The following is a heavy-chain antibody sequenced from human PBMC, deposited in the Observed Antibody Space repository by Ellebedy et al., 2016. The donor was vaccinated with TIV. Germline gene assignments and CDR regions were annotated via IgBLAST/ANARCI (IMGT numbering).Heavy chain of an antibody. Sequence: AASVKVSCKASGYTFTNFAMHWVRQAPGQRLEWMGWINVGNGNTIYSQKFQGRVTITRDTSASTANMELSSLRSVDTAVYYCARGVGAAADIFDIWGQGTMVTVSS. CDR3: ARGVGAAADIFDI. CDR1: GYTFTNFA. D-gene: IGHD2-15*01. V-gene: IGHV1-3*01. J-gene: IGHJ3*02. CDR2: INVGNGNT.